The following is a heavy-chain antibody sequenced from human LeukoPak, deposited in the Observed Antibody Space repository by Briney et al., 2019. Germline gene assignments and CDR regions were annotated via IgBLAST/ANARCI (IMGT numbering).Heavy chain of an antibody. J-gene: IGHJ3*02. CDR1: GYTFTGYY. V-gene: IGHV1-2*02. D-gene: IGHD3-22*01. CDR3: ARVSARDYYDSSGYPNAFDI. CDR2: INPNSGGT. Sequence: GSVKVSCTASGYTFTGYYMHWVRQAPGQGLEWMGWINPNSGGTNYAQKFQGRVTMTRDTSISTAYMELSRLRSDDTAVYYCARVSARDYYDSSGYPNAFDIWGQGTMVTVSS.